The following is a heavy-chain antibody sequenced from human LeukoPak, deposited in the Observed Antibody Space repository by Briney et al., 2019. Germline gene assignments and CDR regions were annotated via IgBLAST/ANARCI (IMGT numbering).Heavy chain of an antibody. Sequence: ASVKVSCKASGYTFTGYYMHWVRQAPGQGLEWMGWINPNSGGTNYAQKFQGRVTMTRDTSISTAYMELSRLRSDDTAVYYCARDLGGDLPLYYMDVWGQGTLVTVSS. CDR3: ARDLGGDLPLYYMDV. D-gene: IGHD1-26*01. J-gene: IGHJ4*02. CDR2: INPNSGGT. CDR1: GYTFTGYY. V-gene: IGHV1-2*02.